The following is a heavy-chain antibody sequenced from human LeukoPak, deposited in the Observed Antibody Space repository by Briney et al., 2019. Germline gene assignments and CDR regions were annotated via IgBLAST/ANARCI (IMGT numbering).Heavy chain of an antibody. V-gene: IGHV3-11*04. D-gene: IGHD5-18*01. J-gene: IGHJ5*02. Sequence: GGSLRLSCAASGFTFSDYYMSWIRQAPGKGLEWVSYISSSGSTIYYADSVKGRFTISRDNAKNSLYLQMNSLRAEDTAVYYCARDRERYRYGKNWFDPWGQGTLVTVSS. CDR1: GFTFSDYY. CDR3: ARDRERYRYGKNWFDP. CDR2: ISSSGSTI.